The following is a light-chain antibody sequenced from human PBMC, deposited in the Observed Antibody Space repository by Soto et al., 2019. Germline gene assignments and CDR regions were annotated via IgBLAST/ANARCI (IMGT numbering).Light chain of an antibody. Sequence: EIVLTQSPATLSFSPGERVSLACRASQSAISNLAWYQQKPGQTPRLLIYDASTRATDIPARFSGSGSGTDFTLTISSLLSEDFAVYYCHQYYKWPLTFGGGTKVDIK. J-gene: IGKJ4*01. CDR1: QSAISN. CDR2: DAS. CDR3: HQYYKWPLT. V-gene: IGKV3-15*01.